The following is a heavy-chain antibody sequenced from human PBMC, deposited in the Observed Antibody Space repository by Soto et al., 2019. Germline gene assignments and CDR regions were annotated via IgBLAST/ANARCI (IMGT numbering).Heavy chain of an antibody. Sequence: SETLSVTCAISGASVFRHSAAWNWIRQSPSRGLEWMGRTYYRSKWYNDYAVYVKSRITIKPDTSKDQFYMQLNSETPEDTAVYYCARGEDPLLKYYYYGMDVWGQGTTVTVSS. CDR1: GASVFRHSAA. CDR2: TYYRSKWYN. V-gene: IGHV6-1*01. D-gene: IGHD1-26*01. CDR3: ARGEDPLLKYYYYGMDV. J-gene: IGHJ6*02.